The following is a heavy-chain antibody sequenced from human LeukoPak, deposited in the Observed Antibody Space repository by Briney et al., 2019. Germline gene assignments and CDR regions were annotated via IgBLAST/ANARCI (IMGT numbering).Heavy chain of an antibody. D-gene: IGHD3-10*01. V-gene: IGHV4-39*01. Sequence: SETLSLTCTVSGGSISSSNYYWGWIRQPPGKGLEWIGSISYSGSTYYNPSLKSRVTISLDTSKNQFSLKLSSVTATDTAVYYCVRLAPYCYGSVGSWGQGTLVTVSS. CDR3: VRLAPYCYGSVGS. CDR1: GGSISSSNYY. CDR2: ISYSGST. J-gene: IGHJ5*02.